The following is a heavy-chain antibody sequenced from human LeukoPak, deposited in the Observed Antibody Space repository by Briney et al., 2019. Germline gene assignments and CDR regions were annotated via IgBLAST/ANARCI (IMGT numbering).Heavy chain of an antibody. CDR2: ISSSSSYI. Sequence: PGGSLRLSCAASGFTFSSYSMNWVRQAPGKGLEWVSSISSSSSYIYYADSVKGRFTISRDNAKNSLYLQMNSLRAEDTAVYYCARGAPQDYYYGMDVWGQGTTVTVSS. CDR1: GFTFSSYS. V-gene: IGHV3-21*01. J-gene: IGHJ6*02. CDR3: ARGAPQDYYYGMDV.